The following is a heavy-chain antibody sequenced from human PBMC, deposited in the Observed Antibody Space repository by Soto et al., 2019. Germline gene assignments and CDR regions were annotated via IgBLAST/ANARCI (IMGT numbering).Heavy chain of an antibody. CDR2: IWYDGSNK. D-gene: IGHD3-22*01. J-gene: IGHJ4*02. CDR3: AREMIVVDSTAFDY. CDR1: GFTFSSYG. Sequence: PGGSLRLSCAASGFTFSSYGMHWVRQAPGKGLEWVAVIWYDGSNKYYADYVKGRFTISRDNSKNTLYLQMNSLRAEDTAVYYCAREMIVVDSTAFDYWGQGTLVTVSS. V-gene: IGHV3-33*01.